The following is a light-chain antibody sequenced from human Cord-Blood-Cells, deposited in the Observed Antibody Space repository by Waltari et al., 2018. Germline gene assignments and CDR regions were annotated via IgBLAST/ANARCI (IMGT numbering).Light chain of an antibody. J-gene: IGLJ1*01. CDR2: DVS. Sequence: QSALTQPASVSGSPGQSITISCTGTSRAVGGYNYVPWYQQHPGKAHKLMIYDVSKRPSGVSNRFSGSKSGNTASLTISGLQAEDEADYYCSSYTSSSTYVFGTGTKVTVL. CDR3: SSYTSSSTYV. CDR1: SRAVGGYNY. V-gene: IGLV2-14*01.